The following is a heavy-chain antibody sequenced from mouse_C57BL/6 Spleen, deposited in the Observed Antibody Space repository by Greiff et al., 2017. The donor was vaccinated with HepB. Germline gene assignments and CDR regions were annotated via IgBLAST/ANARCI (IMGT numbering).Heavy chain of an antibody. Sequence: LVESGAELVKPGASVKLSCKASGYTFTEYTIHWVKQRSGQGLEWIGWFYPGSGSIKYNEKFKDKATLTADKSSSTVYMELSRLTSEDSAVYFCARHEAGVLTGTGEFDYWGQGTTLTVSS. D-gene: IGHD4-1*01. J-gene: IGHJ2*01. CDR2: FYPGSGSI. CDR1: GYTFTEYT. CDR3: ARHEAGVLTGTGEFDY. V-gene: IGHV1-62-2*01.